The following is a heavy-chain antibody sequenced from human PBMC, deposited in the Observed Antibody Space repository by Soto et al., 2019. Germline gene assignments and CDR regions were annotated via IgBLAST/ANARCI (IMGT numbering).Heavy chain of an antibody. CDR1: GGSISSGDYY. D-gene: IGHD6-19*01. Sequence: QVQLQESGPGLVKPSQTLSLTCTVSGGSISSGDYYWSWIRQHPGKGLEWIGYIYYSGSTYYNPYLKSRVTRPVDTSKNQFSLKLSSVTAADTAVYYCARGPGSGWYDYWGQGTLVTVSS. CDR3: ARGPGSGWYDY. CDR2: IYYSGST. V-gene: IGHV4-31*03. J-gene: IGHJ4*02.